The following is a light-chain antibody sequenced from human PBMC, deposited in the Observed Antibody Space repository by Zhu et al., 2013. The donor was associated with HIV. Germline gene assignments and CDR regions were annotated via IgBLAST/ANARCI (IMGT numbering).Light chain of an antibody. CDR2: SNN. J-gene: IGLJ3*02. V-gene: IGLV1-44*01. CDR3: QSYDTSLSTWV. Sequence: QSVLTQPPSASGTPGQRVTISCSGSLSNIGSNPVNWYQQLPGTAPKLLIYSNNLRPSGVPDRFSGSKSGTSASLAITGLQAEDEADYYCQSYDTSLSTWVFGGGTKLTVL. CDR1: LSNIGSNP.